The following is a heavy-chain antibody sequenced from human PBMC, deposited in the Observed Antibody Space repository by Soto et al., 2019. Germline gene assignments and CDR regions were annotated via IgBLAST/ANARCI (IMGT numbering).Heavy chain of an antibody. J-gene: IGHJ4*02. V-gene: IGHV4-59*01. CDR2: IYYSGST. CDR3: ARSPYYYDSSGYPNVAPLFDY. Sequence: SETLSLTCTVSGGSISSYYWSWIRQPPGKGLEWIGYIYYSGSTNYNPSLKSRVTISVDTSKNQFSLKLSSVTAADTAVYYCARSPYYYDSSGYPNVAPLFDYWGQGTLVTVS. CDR1: GGSISSYY. D-gene: IGHD3-22*01.